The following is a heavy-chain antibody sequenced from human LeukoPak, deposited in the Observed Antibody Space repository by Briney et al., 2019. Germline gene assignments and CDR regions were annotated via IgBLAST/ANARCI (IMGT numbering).Heavy chain of an antibody. V-gene: IGHV3-74*01. D-gene: IGHD2-2*01. J-gene: IGHJ6*03. Sequence: GGSLRLSCAASGFTFSSYGMSWVRQAPGKGLVWVSRINSDGSRTNYVDSAKGRFTISRDNAKNTLFLQMNSLGAEDSAVYYCARLGYCSSTSCYELYYYYYMDVWGKGTTVTVSS. CDR3: ARLGYCSSTSCYELYYYYYMDV. CDR2: INSDGSRT. CDR1: GFTFSSYG.